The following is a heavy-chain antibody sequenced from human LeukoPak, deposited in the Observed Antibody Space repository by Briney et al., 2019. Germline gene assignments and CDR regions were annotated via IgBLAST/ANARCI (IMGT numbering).Heavy chain of an antibody. CDR3: ARGGYCSGGSCYAGYFQH. D-gene: IGHD2-15*01. V-gene: IGHV1-69*04. J-gene: IGHJ1*01. Sequence: ASVKVSCKASGGTFSSYAISWVRQAPGQGLEWMGRIIPILGIANYAQKFQGRVTITAGKSTSTAYMELSSLRSEDTAVYYCARGGYCSGGSCYAGYFQHWGQGTLVTVSS. CDR2: IIPILGIA. CDR1: GGTFSSYA.